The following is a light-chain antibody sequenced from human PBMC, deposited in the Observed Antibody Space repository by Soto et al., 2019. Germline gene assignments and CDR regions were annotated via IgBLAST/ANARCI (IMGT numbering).Light chain of an antibody. V-gene: IGLV6-57*02. CDR3: QSYDSSTVV. CDR1: SGSIASNN. J-gene: IGLJ2*01. Sequence: NFMLTQPHSVSEAPGKTVTISCTGSSGSIASNNVQWYQQRPGSAPTTVIYEDNQRPSGVPDRFSGSIDSSSNSASLTISGLKTEDEADYYCQSYDSSTVVFGGGTKVTVL. CDR2: EDN.